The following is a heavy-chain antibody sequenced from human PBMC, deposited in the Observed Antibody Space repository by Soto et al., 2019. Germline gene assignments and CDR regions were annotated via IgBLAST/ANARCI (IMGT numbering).Heavy chain of an antibody. D-gene: IGHD2-8*01. CDR1: DGSIRSSSNY. V-gene: IGHV4-39*01. Sequence: KPSETLSLTCTVSDGSIRSSSNYWGWIRQPPGKGLEWIGSIYYTGTTYHNPSLNSRVTISIDTSKNQFSLKLSSVTAADTAVYYCARRSGVNYFDCWGQGTLVT. CDR3: ARRSGVNYFDC. CDR2: IYYTGTT. J-gene: IGHJ4*02.